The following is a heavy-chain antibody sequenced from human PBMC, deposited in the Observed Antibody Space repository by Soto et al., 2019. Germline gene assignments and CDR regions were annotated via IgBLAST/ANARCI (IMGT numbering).Heavy chain of an antibody. Sequence: QVQLVQSGAEVKKPGASVKVSCKASGYTFTGYYMHWVRQAPGQGLEWMGWINPNSGGTNYAQKFQGWVTMTRDTSISTAYMELSRLRSDDTAVYYCARSPGGIAARSEGLDFDYWGQGTLVTVSS. CDR1: GYTFTGYY. D-gene: IGHD6-6*01. J-gene: IGHJ4*02. CDR2: INPNSGGT. V-gene: IGHV1-2*04. CDR3: ARSPGGIAARSEGLDFDY.